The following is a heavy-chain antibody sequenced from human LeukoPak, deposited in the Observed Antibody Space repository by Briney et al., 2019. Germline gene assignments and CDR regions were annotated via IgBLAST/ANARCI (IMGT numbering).Heavy chain of an antibody. D-gene: IGHD1-26*01. V-gene: IGHV4-59*01. CDR3: ARTSGSYFYYYGMDV. CDR1: GGSISSYY. CDR2: IYYSGST. Sequence: SETLSLTCIVSGGSISSYYWSWIRQPPGKGLEWIGYIYYSGSTNYNPSLKSRVTISVDTSKNQFSLKLSSVTAADTAVYYCARTSGSYFYYYGMDVWGQGTTVTVSS. J-gene: IGHJ6*02.